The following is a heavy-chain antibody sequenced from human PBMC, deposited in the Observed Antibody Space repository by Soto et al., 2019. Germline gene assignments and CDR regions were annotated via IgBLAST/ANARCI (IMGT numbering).Heavy chain of an antibody. Sequence: GGSLRLSCAASGFTFSNAWMSWVRQAPGKGLEWVGRIKSKTDGGTTDYAAPVKGRFTISSDDSKNTLYLQMNSLKTEDTAVYYCTSLDYGSGSDAFDIWGQGTMVTVSS. V-gene: IGHV3-15*01. D-gene: IGHD3-10*01. CDR3: TSLDYGSGSDAFDI. J-gene: IGHJ3*02. CDR2: IKSKTDGGTT. CDR1: GFTFSNAW.